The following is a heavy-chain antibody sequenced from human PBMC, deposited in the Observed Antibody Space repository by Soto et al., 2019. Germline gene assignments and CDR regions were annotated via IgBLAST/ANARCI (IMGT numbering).Heavy chain of an antibody. Sequence: EVQLVESEGGLVQRGGSLRLSCAASGFTFNYYWMHWVRQAPGQGLVWVSHIHSDGSSTTYADSVKGRFTISRDNAKNTLYLQMNSLRDEDTAVYYCARGDKGGFDLWGQGTTGTVSS. CDR1: GFTFNYYW. V-gene: IGHV3-74*01. CDR3: ARGDKGGFDL. CDR2: IHSDGSST. J-gene: IGHJ3*01. D-gene: IGHD2-21*02.